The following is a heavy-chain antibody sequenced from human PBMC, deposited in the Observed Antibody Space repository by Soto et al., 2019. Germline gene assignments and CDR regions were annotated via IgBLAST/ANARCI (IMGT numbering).Heavy chain of an antibody. Sequence: PGGSLRLSCAASGVTFSSYGMHWVRQAPGKGLEWVAVISYDGSNKYYADSVKGRFTISRDNSKNTLYLQMNSLRAEDTAVYYCAKIGGYESVLLGEHDYWGQGTLVTVSS. CDR2: ISYDGSNK. D-gene: IGHD5-12*01. J-gene: IGHJ4*02. CDR3: AKIGGYESVLLGEHDY. V-gene: IGHV3-30*18. CDR1: GVTFSSYG.